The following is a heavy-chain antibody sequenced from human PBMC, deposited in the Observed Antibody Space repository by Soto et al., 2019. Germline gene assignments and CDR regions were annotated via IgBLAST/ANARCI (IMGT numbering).Heavy chain of an antibody. V-gene: IGHV3-7*03. CDR1: GFTFRNYW. CDR2: IKGDGSER. D-gene: IGHD2-2*02. Sequence: QLVESGGGLVQPGGSLRLSCAASGFTFRNYWMSWVRQAPGKGLEWVANIKGDGSERHYVDSVKGRFTISRDYAKNSLFLQMNSLRVEDTAVYYCARDGCTSASCDIYGMDVWGQGTTVTVSS. J-gene: IGHJ6*02. CDR3: ARDGCTSASCDIYGMDV.